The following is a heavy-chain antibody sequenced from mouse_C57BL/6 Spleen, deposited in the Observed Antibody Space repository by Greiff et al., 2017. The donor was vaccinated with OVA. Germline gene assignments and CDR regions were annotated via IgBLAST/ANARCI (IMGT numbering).Heavy chain of an antibody. J-gene: IGHJ3*01. D-gene: IGHD3-1*01. V-gene: IGHV1-82*01. CDR2: IYPGDGDT. Sequence: VQLQQSGPELVKPGASVKISCKASGYAFSSSWMNWVKQRPGKGLEWIGRIYPGDGDTNYNGKFKGKATLTADKSSSTAYMQLSSLTSEVSAVYFCAGALFAYWGQGTLVTVSA. CDR1: GYAFSSSW. CDR3: AGALFAY.